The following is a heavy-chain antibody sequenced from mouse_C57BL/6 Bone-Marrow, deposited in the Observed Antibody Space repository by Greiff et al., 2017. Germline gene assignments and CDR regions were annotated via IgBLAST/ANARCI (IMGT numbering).Heavy chain of an antibody. CDR2: IYPRSGNT. CDR3: AICGCGSSFWWYFDV. V-gene: IGHV1-81*01. D-gene: IGHD1-1*01. Sequence: VQLQQSGAELARPGASVKLSCKASGYTFTSYGISWVKQRTGQGLEWIGEIYPRSGNTYYNEKFKGKATLTADKSSSTAYMELSRLPSEDSAVHVGAICGCGSSFWWYFDVWGTGTTVTVSS. J-gene: IGHJ1*03. CDR1: GYTFTSYG.